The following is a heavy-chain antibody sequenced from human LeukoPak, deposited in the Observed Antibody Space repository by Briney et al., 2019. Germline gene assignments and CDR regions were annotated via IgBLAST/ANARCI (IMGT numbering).Heavy chain of an antibody. Sequence: GGSLRLSCEVSGFTLSTYWMHWVRQAPGKGLVWVSRISPDGSSTNYADSVKGRFTISRDNAKNKVYLQMSGLRAEDTAVYFCKRDFDDGRGYWGQGALVTVSS. D-gene: IGHD3-22*01. CDR2: ISPDGSST. CDR1: GFTLSTYW. J-gene: IGHJ4*02. V-gene: IGHV3-74*01. CDR3: KRDFDDGRGY.